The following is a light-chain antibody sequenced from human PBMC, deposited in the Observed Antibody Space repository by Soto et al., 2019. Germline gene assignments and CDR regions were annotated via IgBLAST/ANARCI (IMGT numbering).Light chain of an antibody. CDR1: QSISRS. CDR3: QQYNSYSPT. V-gene: IGKV1-5*01. J-gene: IGKJ1*01. CDR2: DAS. Sequence: DMQMTQSPSTLSASVGDRVTISCRASQSISRSLAWYQQKPGQAPKFLIYDASTLESGVPSRFSGSGSGTEFTLTISSLQPDDFATYYCQQYNSYSPTFGQGTKVDI.